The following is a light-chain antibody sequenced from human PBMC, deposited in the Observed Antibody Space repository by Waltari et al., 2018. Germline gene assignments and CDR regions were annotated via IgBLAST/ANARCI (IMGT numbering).Light chain of an antibody. CDR2: WAS. CDR1: QSVLYSSNNKNY. V-gene: IGKV4-1*01. CDR3: LQTYVSPYT. J-gene: IGKJ2*01. Sequence: DIVMTQSPDSLGVSLGERATIHCKSSQSVLYSSNNKNYLPWYQQKPGQPPKMIIYWASTRESGVPDRFSGSGSGTDFTLTISSLQAEDVAVYYCLQTYVSPYTFGQGTNLEI.